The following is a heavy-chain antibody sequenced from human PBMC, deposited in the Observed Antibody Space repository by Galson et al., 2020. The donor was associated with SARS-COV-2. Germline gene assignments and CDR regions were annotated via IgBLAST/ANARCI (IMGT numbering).Heavy chain of an antibody. J-gene: IGHJ4*02. V-gene: IGHV1-18*04. Sequence: GESLKVSCKASGYTFTSYGISWVRQAPGQGLEWMGWISAYNGNTNYAQKLQGRVTMTTDTSTSTAYMELRSLRSDDTAVYYCAIPSCSGGSCSLPEYWGQGTLVTVSS. CDR1: GYTFTSYG. CDR3: AIPSCSGGSCSLPEY. CDR2: ISAYNGNT. D-gene: IGHD2-15*01.